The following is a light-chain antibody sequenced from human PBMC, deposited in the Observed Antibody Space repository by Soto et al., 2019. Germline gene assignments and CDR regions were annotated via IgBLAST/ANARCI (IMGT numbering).Light chain of an antibody. CDR3: QQYNNWPLT. J-gene: IGKJ4*01. Sequence: EIVMTQSPATLSVSPGERATLSCRASQSVGSNLAWYQQKPGQAPRLLIDVASTRATGLPARFSGSGSGTEFALTISSLQSEDFAVYYCQQYNNWPLTFGGGTKVEIK. V-gene: IGKV3-15*01. CDR2: VAS. CDR1: QSVGSN.